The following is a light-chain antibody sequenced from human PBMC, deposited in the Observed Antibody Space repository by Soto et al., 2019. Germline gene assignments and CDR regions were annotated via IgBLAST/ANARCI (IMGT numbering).Light chain of an antibody. V-gene: IGKV3-15*01. Sequence: VVMTQSPASLSVSPGERVTLSCRASQNIRNNLAWYQQKPGQSPRLLISGASTREAGVPGRFSGSGSGTEFTLILSSLQSEDFAIYYCQQYNNWPPWTFGQGTKV. CDR2: GAS. CDR1: QNIRNN. CDR3: QQYNNWPPWT. J-gene: IGKJ1*01.